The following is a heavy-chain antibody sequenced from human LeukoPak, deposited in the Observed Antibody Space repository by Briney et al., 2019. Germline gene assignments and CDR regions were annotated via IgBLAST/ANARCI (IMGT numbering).Heavy chain of an antibody. V-gene: IGHV3-30*18. Sequence: GRSLRLSCAASEFTFNSYDMHWVRQAPGKGLEWVAVISYDGSNKYYVDSVKGRFTISRDNSKNTLYLQMNSLRAEDTAVYYCAKWPYNSGAFDPWGQGTLVTVSS. CDR3: AKWPYNSGAFDP. J-gene: IGHJ5*02. D-gene: IGHD6-19*01. CDR2: ISYDGSNK. CDR1: EFTFNSYD.